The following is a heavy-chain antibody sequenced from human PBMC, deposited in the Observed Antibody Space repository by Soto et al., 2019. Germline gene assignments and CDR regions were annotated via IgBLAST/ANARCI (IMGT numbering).Heavy chain of an antibody. D-gene: IGHD6-13*01. CDR1: GFTFSSYA. CDR2: ISYDGSNQ. Sequence: QVQLVESGGGVVQPGRSLRLSCAASGFTFSSYAMHWVRQAPGKGLEWVAVISYDGSNQYYADSVKGRFTISRDNCKNAVYLQMYSLRAEDTAVYYCAREGGRAIAAAGFDYWGQGTLVVVSS. J-gene: IGHJ4*02. CDR3: AREGGRAIAAAGFDY. V-gene: IGHV3-30-3*01.